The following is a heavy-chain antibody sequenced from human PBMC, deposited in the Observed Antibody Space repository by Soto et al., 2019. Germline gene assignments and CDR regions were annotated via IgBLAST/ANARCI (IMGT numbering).Heavy chain of an antibody. CDR2: VYHTGDT. V-gene: IGHV4-4*02. D-gene: IGHD2-21*02. CDR1: GGTVASSHW. CDR3: AREIVTAGGNNYFDP. J-gene: IGHJ5*02. Sequence: PSETLSLTCGVSGGTVASSHWWSWVRQSPGGGSEWIGNVYHTGDTNFNPSLQSRVTISVDRSNNQFSLRLNSLTAADTAVYFCAREIVTAGGNNYFDPWGPGTLVTVS.